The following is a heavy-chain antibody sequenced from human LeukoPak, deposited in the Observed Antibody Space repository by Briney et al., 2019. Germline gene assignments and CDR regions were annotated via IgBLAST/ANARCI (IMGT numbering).Heavy chain of an antibody. CDR3: AKEHYYDSSGLDY. J-gene: IGHJ4*02. V-gene: IGHV3-30*18. D-gene: IGHD3-22*01. Sequence: PGGSLRLSCAASGFTFSSYGMHWVRQAPGKGLEWVAVISHDGSNKYYADSVKGRFTISRDNSKNTLYLQMNSLRAEDTAVYYCAKEHYYDSSGLDYWGQGTLVTVSS. CDR1: GFTFSSYG. CDR2: ISHDGSNK.